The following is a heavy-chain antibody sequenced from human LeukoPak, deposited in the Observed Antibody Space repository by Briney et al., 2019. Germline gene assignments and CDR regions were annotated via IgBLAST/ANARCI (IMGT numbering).Heavy chain of an antibody. CDR2: ISGSGGST. V-gene: IGHV3-23*01. CDR3: AKIYDYVWGSYRSPYFDY. CDR1: GFTFSRYG. D-gene: IGHD3-16*02. Sequence: PGGSLRLSCAASGFTFSRYGMSWVRQAPGKGLEWGSAISGSGGSTYYADSVKGRFTISRDNSKNTLYLQMNSLRAEDTAVYYCAKIYDYVWGSYRSPYFDYWGQGTLVTVSS. J-gene: IGHJ4*02.